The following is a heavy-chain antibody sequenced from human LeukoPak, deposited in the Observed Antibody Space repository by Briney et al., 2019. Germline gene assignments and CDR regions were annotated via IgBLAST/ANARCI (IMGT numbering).Heavy chain of an antibody. CDR2: ISSSSSYI. Sequence: GGSLRLSCAASGFTFSSYSMNWVRQAPGKGLEWVSSISSSSSYIYYADSVKGRFTISRDNAKNSLYLQMNSLRAEDTAVYYCARDSNGYNGFDYWGQGILVTVSS. CDR1: GFTFSSYS. J-gene: IGHJ4*02. V-gene: IGHV3-21*01. D-gene: IGHD5-24*01. CDR3: ARDSNGYNGFDY.